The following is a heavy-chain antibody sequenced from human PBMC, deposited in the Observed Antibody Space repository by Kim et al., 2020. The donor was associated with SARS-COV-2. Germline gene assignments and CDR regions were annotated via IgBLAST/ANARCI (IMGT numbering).Heavy chain of an antibody. J-gene: IGHJ3*02. V-gene: IGHV1-2*04. D-gene: IGHD3-10*01. CDR1: GYTFTGYY. CDR3: ARVDYYGSGSYYGDAFDI. CDR2: INPNSVGT. Sequence: ASVKVSCKASGYTFTGYYMHWVRQAPGQGLEWMGWINPNSVGTNYAQKFQGWDTMTRDTSISTAYMVLSRLRSDDTAVYYCARVDYYGSGSYYGDAFDIWSQATMVTVS.